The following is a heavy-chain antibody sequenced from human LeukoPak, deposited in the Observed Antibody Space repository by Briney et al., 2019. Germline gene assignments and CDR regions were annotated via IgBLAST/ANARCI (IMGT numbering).Heavy chain of an antibody. CDR3: AKNRGTAWQFYFDY. Sequence: GGSLRLSCAASGFTFSTYAMSWVRQAPGKGLEWVSAMNGGGGSTFYADSVKGRFTISRDNSKNTLSLQMNSLRADDTAVYYCAKNRGTAWQFYFDYWGQGALVTVSS. V-gene: IGHV3-23*01. CDR2: MNGGGGST. J-gene: IGHJ4*02. D-gene: IGHD2-21*02. CDR1: GFTFSTYA.